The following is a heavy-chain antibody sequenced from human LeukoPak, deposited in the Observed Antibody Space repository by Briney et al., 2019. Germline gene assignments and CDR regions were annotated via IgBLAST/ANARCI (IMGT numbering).Heavy chain of an antibody. J-gene: IGHJ4*02. CDR1: GGSISSYY. CDR3: ARSWFGELSHFNY. CDR2: IYYSGST. Sequence: PSETLSLTCTVSGGSISSYYWSWIRQPPGKGLEWIGYIYYSGSTNYNPSLKNRVTISVDTSKNQFSLKLSSVTAADTAVYYCARSWFGELSHFNYWGQGTLVRVSS. D-gene: IGHD3-10*01. V-gene: IGHV4-59*12.